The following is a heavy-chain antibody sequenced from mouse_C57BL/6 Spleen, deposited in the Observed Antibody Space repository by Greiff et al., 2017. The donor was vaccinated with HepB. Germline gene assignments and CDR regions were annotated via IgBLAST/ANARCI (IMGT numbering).Heavy chain of an antibody. Sequence: DVKLQESGPGLVKPSQSLSLTCSVTGYSITSGYYWNWIRQFPGNKLEWMGYISYDGSNNYNPSLKNRISITRDTSKNQFFLKLNSVTTEDTATYYCAREGRKTGYAMDYWGQGTSVTVSS. J-gene: IGHJ4*01. CDR2: ISYDGSN. CDR1: GYSITSGYY. V-gene: IGHV3-6*01. CDR3: AREGRKTGYAMDY. D-gene: IGHD4-1*01.